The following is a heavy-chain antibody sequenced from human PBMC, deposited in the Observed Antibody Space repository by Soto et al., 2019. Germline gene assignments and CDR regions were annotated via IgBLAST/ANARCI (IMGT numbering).Heavy chain of an antibody. Sequence: PSETLSLTCAVSGGSISSGAYSWSWIRQPPGKGLEWVGYIYHSGSTYYNPSLKSRVTISVGRSKNRFSLNLNSVTAADTAVYYCARANRPITMTYLNWFDHWGQGTLVTVS. CDR1: GGSISSGAYS. CDR3: ARANRPITMTYLNWFDH. CDR2: IYHSGST. J-gene: IGHJ5*02. V-gene: IGHV4-30-2*01. D-gene: IGHD3-22*01.